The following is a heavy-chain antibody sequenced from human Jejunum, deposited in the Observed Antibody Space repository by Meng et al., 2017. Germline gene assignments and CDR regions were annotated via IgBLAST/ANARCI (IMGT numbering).Heavy chain of an antibody. J-gene: IGHJ6*02. CDR3: AREVGPYQYYYGLDV. D-gene: IGHD1-26*01. CDR2: ISSRDIYI. CDR1: GFTFSDYA. V-gene: IGHV3-21*06. Sequence: GESLKISCEASGFTFSDYAVSWVRQAPGKGLEWVSSISSRDIYIYYADSLKGRFTISRDKAKNSLYLQMNSLRAEDTAAYYCAREVGPYQYYYGLDVWGQGTSVTVSS.